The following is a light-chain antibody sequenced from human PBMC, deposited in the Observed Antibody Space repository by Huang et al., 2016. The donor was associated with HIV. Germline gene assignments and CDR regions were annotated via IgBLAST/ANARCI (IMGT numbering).Light chain of an antibody. J-gene: IGKJ1*01. Sequence: EIVMTQSQAPLSVSPGERATLASRSSQSVSSNLAWHQQKPGQAPRLLIYGASTRATGIPARFSGSGSGTEFTLTISSLQSEDFAVYYCQQYNNWPPWTFGQGTKVEIK. V-gene: IGKV3-15*01. CDR3: QQYNNWPPWT. CDR1: QSVSSN. CDR2: GAS.